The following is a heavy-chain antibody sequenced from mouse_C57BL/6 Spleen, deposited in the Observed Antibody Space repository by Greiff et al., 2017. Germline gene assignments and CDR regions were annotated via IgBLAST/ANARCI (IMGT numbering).Heavy chain of an antibody. J-gene: IGHJ1*03. CDR1: GFTFSDYG. D-gene: IGHD1-1*01. Sequence: EVQLVESGGGLVKPGGSLKLSCAASGFTFSDYGMHWVRQAPEKGLEWVAYISSGSSTIYYADTVKGRFTISRDNAKNTLFLQMTSLRSEDTAMYYCARTPYYGSSYGLYFDVWGTGTTVTVSS. CDR2: ISSGSSTI. CDR3: ARTPYYGSSYGLYFDV. V-gene: IGHV5-17*01.